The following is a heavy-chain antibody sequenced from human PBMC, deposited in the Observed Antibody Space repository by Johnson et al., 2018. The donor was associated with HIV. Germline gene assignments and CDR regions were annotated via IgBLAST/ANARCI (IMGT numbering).Heavy chain of an antibody. CDR2: INWNGGST. J-gene: IGHJ3*02. CDR1: GFTFSTYW. V-gene: IGHV3-74*01. D-gene: IGHD2-8*02. CDR3: TTCTGGVCYWNAFDI. Sequence: VQVVESGGGLVQPGGSLRLSCVASGFTFSTYWMHWVRQPPGKGLEWVSGINWNGGSTGYADSVTGRFTISRDNAKNSLYLQMNSLKTEDTAVYYCTTCTGGVCYWNAFDIWGQGTMVTVSS.